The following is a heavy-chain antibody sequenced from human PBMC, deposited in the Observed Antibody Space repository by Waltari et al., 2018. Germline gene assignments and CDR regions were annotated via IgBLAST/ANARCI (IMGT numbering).Heavy chain of an antibody. V-gene: IGHV3-53*01. CDR3: ARGLQHYYYGMDV. CDR2: IYSCGSK. D-gene: IGHD2-2*01. J-gene: IGHJ6*02. Sequence: EVQLVESGGGLIQPGGSLRLSCAASGFTVSSNYMSWVRQAPGKGLEWVSVIYSCGSKYYADAVKGRFTISRDNSKNTLYLQMNSLRAEDTAVYYCARGLQHYYYGMDVWGQGTTVTVSS. CDR1: GFTVSSNY.